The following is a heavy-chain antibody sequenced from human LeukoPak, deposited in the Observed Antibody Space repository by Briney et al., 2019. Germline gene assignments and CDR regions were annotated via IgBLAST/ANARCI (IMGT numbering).Heavy chain of an antibody. CDR1: GYTFTDYY. CDR3: ATSYWLAVAAPLDY. J-gene: IGHJ4*02. D-gene: IGHD6-19*01. Sequence: EASVKVSCKVSGYTFTDYYMHWVQQAPGKGLEWMGLVDPEDGETIYAEKFQGRVTITADTSTDTAYMELSSLRSEDTAVYYCATSYWLAVAAPLDYWGQGTLVTVSS. V-gene: IGHV1-69-2*01. CDR2: VDPEDGET.